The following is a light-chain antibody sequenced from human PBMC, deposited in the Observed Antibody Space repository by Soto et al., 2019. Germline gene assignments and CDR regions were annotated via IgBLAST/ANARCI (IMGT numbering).Light chain of an antibody. CDR1: QSIGVW. Sequence: DIQMTQSPSTLSASVGDRVTITCRASQSIGVWLAWYQQKPGTAPKLLIYKTSTLDSGVPLRFSGSGSGTEFTLTISSLQPGDFATYYCQQYINYFRTFGQGTKVEIK. CDR3: QQYINYFRT. V-gene: IGKV1-5*03. CDR2: KTS. J-gene: IGKJ1*01.